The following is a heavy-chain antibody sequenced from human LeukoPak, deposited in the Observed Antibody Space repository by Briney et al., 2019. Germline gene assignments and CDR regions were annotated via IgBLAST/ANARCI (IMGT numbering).Heavy chain of an antibody. V-gene: IGHV3-30-3*01. D-gene: IGHD3-3*01. Sequence: PGGSLRLSCAASGFTFSSYAMHWVRQAPGKGLEWVAVISYDGSNKYYADSVKGRFTISRDNGKNSLYLQMNSLRAEDTAVYYCARMSGSRLPGNWGQGTLVTVSS. CDR3: ARMSGSRLPGN. CDR1: GFTFSSYA. J-gene: IGHJ4*02. CDR2: ISYDGSNK.